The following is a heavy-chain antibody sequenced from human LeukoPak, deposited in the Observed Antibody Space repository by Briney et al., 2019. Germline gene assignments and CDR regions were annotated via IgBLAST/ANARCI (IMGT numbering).Heavy chain of an antibody. CDR2: INHSGST. V-gene: IGHV4-34*01. Sequence: KPSETLSLTCAVYGGSFSDYYWSWIRQPPGKGLEWIGEINHSGSTNYNPSLKSRVTISVDTSKNQFSLKLSSVTAADTAVYYCARGGYSGYDFWFDPWGQGTLVTVSS. CDR1: GGSFSDYY. D-gene: IGHD5-12*01. J-gene: IGHJ5*02. CDR3: ARGGYSGYDFWFDP.